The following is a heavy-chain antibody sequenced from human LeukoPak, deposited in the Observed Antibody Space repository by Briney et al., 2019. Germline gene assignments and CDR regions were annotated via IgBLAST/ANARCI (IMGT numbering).Heavy chain of an antibody. D-gene: IGHD2-15*01. CDR2: INPKSGAT. CDR3: ARGWESKEIVVVPGIIDY. J-gene: IGHJ4*02. V-gene: IGHV1-2*02. Sequence: ASVKVSCKASGYTFTSYYIHWVRQAPGQGLEWMGWINPKSGATKFAQHFQGRVTMTRDTSISTAYMELSRLTNDDTAVFYCARGWESKEIVVVPGIIDYWGQGTLVTVSS. CDR1: GYTFTSYY.